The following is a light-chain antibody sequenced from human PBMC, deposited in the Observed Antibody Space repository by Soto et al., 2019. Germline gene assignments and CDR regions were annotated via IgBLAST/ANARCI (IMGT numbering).Light chain of an antibody. Sequence: GDRVTITCRESQDIRNDLGWYQQRPGKPPKVLIYAASTLQRGVPPRFSGSGSGTDFALTITSLQPEDLATYYCLQDYNCPYTFGQGTKLEF. V-gene: IGKV1-6*01. J-gene: IGKJ2*01. CDR2: AAS. CDR3: LQDYNCPYT. CDR1: QDIRND.